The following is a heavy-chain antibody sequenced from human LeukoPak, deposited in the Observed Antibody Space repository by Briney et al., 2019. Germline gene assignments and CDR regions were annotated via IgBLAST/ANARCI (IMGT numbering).Heavy chain of an antibody. Sequence: SETLSLTCTVSGYSISSGYYWGWIRQPPGKGLEWIGSIYHSGSTYYNPSLKSRVTISVDTSKNQFSLKLSSVTAADTAVYYCARDFVSWVVAATLAFDYWGQGTLVTVSS. V-gene: IGHV4-38-2*02. CDR1: GYSISSGYY. CDR2: IYHSGST. CDR3: ARDFVSWVVAATLAFDY. D-gene: IGHD2-15*01. J-gene: IGHJ4*02.